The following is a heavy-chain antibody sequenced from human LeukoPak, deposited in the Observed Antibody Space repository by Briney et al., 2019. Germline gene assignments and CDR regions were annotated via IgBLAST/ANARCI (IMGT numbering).Heavy chain of an antibody. CDR3: ARGGITIFGVVINYYYYYMDV. V-gene: IGHV1-8*02. Sequence: ASVKVSCKASGYTFTSYYMHWVRQAPGQGLEWMGWMNPNSGNTGYAQKFQGRVTMTRNTSISTAYMELSSLRSEDTAVYYCARGGITIFGVVINYYYYYMDVWGKGTTVTVSS. J-gene: IGHJ6*03. D-gene: IGHD3-3*01. CDR2: MNPNSGNT. CDR1: GYTFTSYY.